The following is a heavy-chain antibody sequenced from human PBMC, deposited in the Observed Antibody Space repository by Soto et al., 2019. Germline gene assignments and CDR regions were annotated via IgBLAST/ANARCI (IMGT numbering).Heavy chain of an antibody. J-gene: IGHJ4*02. CDR1: GFTFSNYG. D-gene: IGHD4-17*01. V-gene: IGHV3-30*18. CDR3: AKDLETTVVTFGYFDY. CDR2: ISYDGNNK. Sequence: PGGSLRLSCAASGFTFSNYGMHWVRQAPGKGLEWVAVISYDGNNKYYADSVKGRFTISRDNSKNMLYLQMNSLRAEDTAVYYCAKDLETTVVTFGYFDYWGQGTLVTVSS.